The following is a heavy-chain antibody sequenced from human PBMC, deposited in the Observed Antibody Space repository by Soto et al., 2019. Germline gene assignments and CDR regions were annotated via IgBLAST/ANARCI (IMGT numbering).Heavy chain of an antibody. CDR1: GFTFSDFV. CDR3: VRXXSCXXXXXXXXAXFAP. Sequence: QVQLVESGGGVVHPGXSLRLSCVTSGFTFSDFVMQWVRXXPGXXLXWXXXIWYDGSDKYYADSVKGRFTISRDNSKNTVYLQMNSLRADDTAVXYCVRXXSCXXXXXXXXAXFAPWGQGTLVTVSS. CDR2: IWYDGSDK. J-gene: IGHJ5*02. V-gene: IGHV3-33*04. D-gene: IGHD2-15*01.